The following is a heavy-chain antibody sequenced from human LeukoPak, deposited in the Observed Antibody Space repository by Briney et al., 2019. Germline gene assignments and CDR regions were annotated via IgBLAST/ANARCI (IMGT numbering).Heavy chain of an antibody. CDR2: ISSSGSTI. D-gene: IGHD2-2*01. CDR3: ARVLESTSNYYYYYMDV. Sequence: PGGSLRLSCAASGFTFSDYYMSWIRQAPGKGLEWVSYISSSGSTIYYADSVKGRFTISRDNAKNSLYLQMNSLRAEDTAVYYCARVLESTSNYYYYYMDVWGKGTTVTVSS. CDR1: GFTFSDYY. V-gene: IGHV3-11*04. J-gene: IGHJ6*03.